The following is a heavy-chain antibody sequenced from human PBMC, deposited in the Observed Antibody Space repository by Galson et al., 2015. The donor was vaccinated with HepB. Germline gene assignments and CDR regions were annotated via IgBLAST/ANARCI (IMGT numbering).Heavy chain of an antibody. CDR1: GFTFSSYG. CDR2: IWYDGSNK. J-gene: IGHJ6*02. CDR3: ARDRGSGWNPHGMDV. V-gene: IGHV3-33*08. D-gene: IGHD6-19*01. Sequence: SLRLSCAASGFTFSSYGMHWVRQAPGKGLEWVAVIWYDGSNKYYADSVKGRFTISRDNSKNTLYLQMNSLRAEDTAVYYCARDRGSGWNPHGMDVWGQGTTVTVSS.